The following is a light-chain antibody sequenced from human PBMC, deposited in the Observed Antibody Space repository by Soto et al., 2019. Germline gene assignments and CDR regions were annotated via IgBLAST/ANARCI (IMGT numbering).Light chain of an antibody. Sequence: IQLTQSPSSLSASVGHRVTITCRASQDIAIYLAWYQQKPGEAPKLLIYAASTLYGGVPSRFSGSGSGTDFALTITSLQAEDFATYYCQQLRMYPSTFGGGTRWIS. CDR2: AAS. J-gene: IGKJ4*01. CDR3: QQLRMYPST. V-gene: IGKV1-9*01. CDR1: QDIAIY.